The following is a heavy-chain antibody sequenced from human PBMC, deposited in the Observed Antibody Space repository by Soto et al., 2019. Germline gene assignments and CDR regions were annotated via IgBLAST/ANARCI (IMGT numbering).Heavy chain of an antibody. J-gene: IGHJ3*02. CDR1: GGSISSDY. V-gene: IGHV4-59*08. CDR3: ARHLFITMIVEGGLLSAFDI. D-gene: IGHD3-22*01. CDR2: IYYSGSS. Sequence: PSETLSLTCTASGGSISSDYWSWIRKSPGKGLWWIGYIYYSGSSNYNPPLKSRLTLSVDAATNPFSLNLSSVTAADTAMYYCARHLFITMIVEGGLLSAFDIWGQRTIVTVSS.